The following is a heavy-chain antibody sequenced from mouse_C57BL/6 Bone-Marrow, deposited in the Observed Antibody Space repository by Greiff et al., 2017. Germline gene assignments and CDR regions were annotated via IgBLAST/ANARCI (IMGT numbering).Heavy chain of an antibody. D-gene: IGHD2-3*01. CDR1: GYTFTNYW. Sequence: QVQLKQSGAELVRPGTSVKMSCKASGYTFTNYWIGWAKQRPGHGLEWIGDIYPGGGYTNYNEKFKGKATLTADKSSSTAYMQYSSLTSEDSAIYDGARRGWLLCYFDYWGQGTTLTVSA. J-gene: IGHJ2*01. CDR2: IYPGGGYT. V-gene: IGHV1-63*01. CDR3: ARRGWLLCYFDY.